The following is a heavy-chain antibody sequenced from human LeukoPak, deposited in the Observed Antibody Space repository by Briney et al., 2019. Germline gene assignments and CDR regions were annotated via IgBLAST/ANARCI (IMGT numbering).Heavy chain of an antibody. Sequence: ASVKVSCKVSGYRVSESSMHWVRQAPGKGLEWMGGFDPDDRKTIYAQKFQGRFTMTEDTSTDTAYMELSSLRSEDTAVYFCATIVSGVDDYFYYYMDVWGKGTPVTVSS. J-gene: IGHJ6*03. V-gene: IGHV1-24*01. D-gene: IGHD1-26*01. CDR1: GYRVSESS. CDR3: ATIVSGVDDYFYYYMDV. CDR2: FDPDDRKT.